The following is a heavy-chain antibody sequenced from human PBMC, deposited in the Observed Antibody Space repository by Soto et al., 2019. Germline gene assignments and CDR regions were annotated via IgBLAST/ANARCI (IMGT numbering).Heavy chain of an antibody. J-gene: IGHJ4*02. CDR2: TYYSGST. V-gene: IGHV4-39*01. Sequence: PSETLSLTCTVSGGSISSSTYYWGWIRQPLGKGLEWIGSTYYSGSTYYNPSLKSRVTISVDTSKNQFPLKLSSVTAADTAVYYCANSYGDYVSYWGQGTLVTVSS. CDR1: GGSISSSTYY. D-gene: IGHD4-17*01. CDR3: ANSYGDYVSY.